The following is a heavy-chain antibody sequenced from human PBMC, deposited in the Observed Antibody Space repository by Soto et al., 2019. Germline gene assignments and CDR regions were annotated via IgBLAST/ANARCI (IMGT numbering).Heavy chain of an antibody. Sequence: QVQLQESGPGLVKPSETLSLTCTVSGGSISGYFWSWIRQPPGKGLECIGYLSDSGSTDYTPSLNGRVTISVDTAKNQFSLQLSCVTAADTAVYYCARKEYGDCLDVWGQGTTVTVSS. D-gene: IGHD4-17*01. CDR3: ARKEYGDCLDV. J-gene: IGHJ6*02. CDR1: GGSISGYF. CDR2: LSDSGST. V-gene: IGHV4-59*01.